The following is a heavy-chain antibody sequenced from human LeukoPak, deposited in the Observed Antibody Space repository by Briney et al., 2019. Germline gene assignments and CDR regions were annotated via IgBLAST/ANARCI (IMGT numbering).Heavy chain of an antibody. Sequence: SETLSLTCAVYGGSFSGYYWSWIRQPPGKGLEWIGRIYTSGSTNYNPSLKSRVTISVDTSRNQFSLKLSSVTAADTAVYYCATTVGGFDYWGQGTLVTVSS. D-gene: IGHD3-10*01. V-gene: IGHV4-59*10. CDR2: IYTSGST. CDR1: GGSFSGYY. J-gene: IGHJ4*02. CDR3: ATTVGGFDY.